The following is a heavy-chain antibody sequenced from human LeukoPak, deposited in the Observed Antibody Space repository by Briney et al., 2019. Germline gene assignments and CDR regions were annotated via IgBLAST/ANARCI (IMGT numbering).Heavy chain of an antibody. CDR2: ISGSSSYI. CDR3: ARVDIAAAGDFDY. CDR1: GFTFSSYS. J-gene: IGHJ4*02. Sequence: SGGSLRLSCAASGFTFSSYSMNWVRQAPGKGLEWVSSISGSSSYIYYADSVKGRFTISRDNAKNSLYLQMNSLRAEDTAVYYCARVDIAAAGDFDYWGQGTLVTVSS. D-gene: IGHD6-13*01. V-gene: IGHV3-21*01.